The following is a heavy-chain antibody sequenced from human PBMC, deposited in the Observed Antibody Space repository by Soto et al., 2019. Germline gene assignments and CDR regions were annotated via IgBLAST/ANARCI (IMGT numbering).Heavy chain of an antibody. J-gene: IGHJ4*02. CDR3: ARADFGDRGLAFDS. CDR1: GGSTGSGGYY. V-gene: IGHV4-31*03. D-gene: IGHD2-21*01. CDR2: IYYTGSA. Sequence: QVQLLESGPGLVKTSQTLSLTCSVSGGSTGSGGYYWSWVRQHPGKGLEWIGYIYYTGSAYYSPSLKSRVSISVDTSKDQFSLILDAVTVADTAVYYCARADFGDRGLAFDSWGQGIRVTVPS.